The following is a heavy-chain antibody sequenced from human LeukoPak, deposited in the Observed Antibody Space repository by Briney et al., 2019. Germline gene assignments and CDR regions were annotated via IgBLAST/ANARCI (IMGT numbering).Heavy chain of an antibody. J-gene: IGHJ5*02. Sequence: SETLSLTCTVSGGSMDNYYWSWIRQPPGKGLEWIGHFYYSGATYYNPSLGSRVSISIDTSKTEFSLELNSVTAADTAVYYCAREGTAGTNLNWFDPWGQGTLVTVSS. D-gene: IGHD1-1*01. CDR3: AREGTAGTNLNWFDP. V-gene: IGHV4-59*01. CDR2: FYYSGAT. CDR1: GGSMDNYY.